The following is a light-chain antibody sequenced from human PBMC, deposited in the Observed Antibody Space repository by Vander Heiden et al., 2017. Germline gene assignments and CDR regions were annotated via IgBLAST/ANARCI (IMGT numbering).Light chain of an antibody. Sequence: DIVMTQSPDSLAVSLGERATINCKSSQSVLYSSNNKNYLAWYQQKPGQPPKLLIYWASTRESGVPDRFSGSGSGTDFTLTISSLQAEDVAVYYCQQDYSTPQFFGQGTKLEIK. J-gene: IGKJ2*01. CDR1: QSVLYSSNNKNY. CDR2: WAS. V-gene: IGKV4-1*01. CDR3: QQDYSTPQF.